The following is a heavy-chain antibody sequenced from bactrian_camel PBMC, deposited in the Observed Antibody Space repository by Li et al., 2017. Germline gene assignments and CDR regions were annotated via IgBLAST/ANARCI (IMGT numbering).Heavy chain of an antibody. D-gene: IGHD3*01. J-gene: IGHJ6*01. Sequence: HVQLVESGGNSVQAGGSLRLSCEVTRYSVSTLYMAWFRQAPGKEREGVAAIDTTGSTTYAHSVADRFIMSRDNAKNTLYLTMSDLKPDDTAVYHCAAERYTNPFGYWGQGTQVTVS. V-gene: IGHV3S53*01. CDR2: IDTTGST. CDR1: RYSVSTLY. CDR3: AAERYTNPFGY.